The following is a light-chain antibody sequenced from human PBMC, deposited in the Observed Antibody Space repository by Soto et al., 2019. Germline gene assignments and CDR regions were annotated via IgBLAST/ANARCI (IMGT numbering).Light chain of an antibody. CDR1: QDIVNY. J-gene: IGKJ4*01. CDR2: DAS. CDR3: QQYDNLLVT. V-gene: IGKV1-33*01. Sequence: DIQMTQSPSSLSASVGDRVTIACQASQDIVNYLNWYQQKPGKAPNLVIYDASKLETGVPSRFSGGGSGTDFTFTISSLQPEDVATYYCQQYDNLLVTFGGGTQVEI.